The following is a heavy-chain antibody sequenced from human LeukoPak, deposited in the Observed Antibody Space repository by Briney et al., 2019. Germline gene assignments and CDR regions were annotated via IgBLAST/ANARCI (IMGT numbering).Heavy chain of an antibody. Sequence: GGSLRLSCAASGLTFSTYSMHWVRQAPGKGLEWVSFISSTSSSIYNAESVKGRFTISRDNAKNSLYLQMNSLRAEDTAVYFCARWRAHKNDIGASLDIWGQGTIVTVSS. CDR1: GLTFSTYS. J-gene: IGHJ3*02. CDR2: ISSTSSSI. D-gene: IGHD2-15*01. V-gene: IGHV3-48*01. CDR3: ARWRAHKNDIGASLDI.